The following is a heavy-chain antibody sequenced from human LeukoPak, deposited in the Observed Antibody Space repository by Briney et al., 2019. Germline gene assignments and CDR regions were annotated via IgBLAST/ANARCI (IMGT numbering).Heavy chain of an antibody. CDR3: AREYCSGGSCYNDAFDI. J-gene: IGHJ3*02. Sequence: GGSLRLSCAASGFSFSNYPMKWVRQAPGKGLEWVSSISSSSSYIFYADSVKGRFTISRDNAKNSLYLQMDSLRAEDTAIYYCAREYCSGGSCYNDAFDIWGQGTMVTVSS. D-gene: IGHD2-15*01. CDR2: ISSSSSYI. V-gene: IGHV3-21*01. CDR1: GFSFSNYP.